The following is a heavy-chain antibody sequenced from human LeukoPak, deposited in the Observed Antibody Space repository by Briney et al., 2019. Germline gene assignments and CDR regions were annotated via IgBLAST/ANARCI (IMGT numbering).Heavy chain of an antibody. CDR3: ARFGSGSSYHPFDY. CDR2: IYDSGST. J-gene: IGHJ4*02. V-gene: IGHV4-59*01. CDR1: GGSISSYY. Sequence: PSETLSLTCTVSGGSISSYYWSWIRQPPGKGLEWIGYIYDSGSTNYNPSLKSRVTISVDTSKNQFSLKLTSVTAADTAVYYCARFGSGSSYHPFDYWGQGTLVTVSS. D-gene: IGHD1-26*01.